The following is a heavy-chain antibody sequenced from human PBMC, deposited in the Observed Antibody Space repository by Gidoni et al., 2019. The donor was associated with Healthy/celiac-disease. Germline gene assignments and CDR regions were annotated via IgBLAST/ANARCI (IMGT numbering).Heavy chain of an antibody. D-gene: IGHD6-13*01. Sequence: QVQLVQSGSELKKPGASVKVSCKASGYTFTSYAMNWVRQAPGQGLEWMGWINTNTGNPTYAQGFTGRFVFSLDTSVSTAYLQISSLKAEDTAVYYCARDHALVRARIAAAGTRRFDPWGQGTLVTVSS. CDR2: INTNTGNP. CDR1: GYTFTSYA. CDR3: ARDHALVRARIAAAGTRRFDP. J-gene: IGHJ5*02. V-gene: IGHV7-4-1*02.